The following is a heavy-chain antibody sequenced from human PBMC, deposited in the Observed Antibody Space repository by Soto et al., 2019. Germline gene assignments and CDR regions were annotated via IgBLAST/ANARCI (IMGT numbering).Heavy chain of an antibody. Sequence: GGSLRLSCAASGFTFSSQAMHWVRQAPGKGLEWVSAISGSGATTYYADSVKGRFTISRDNSKNTLYLQMNSLRADDTDTAVYYCATQTSRSSPDYYMDVWGKGTTVTVSS. D-gene: IGHD6-6*01. CDR2: ISGSGATT. V-gene: IGHV3-23*01. J-gene: IGHJ6*03. CDR3: ATQTSRSSPDYYMDV. CDR1: GFTFSSQA.